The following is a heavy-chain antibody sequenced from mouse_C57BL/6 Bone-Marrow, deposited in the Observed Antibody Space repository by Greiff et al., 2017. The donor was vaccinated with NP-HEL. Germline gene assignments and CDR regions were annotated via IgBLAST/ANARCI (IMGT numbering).Heavy chain of an antibody. CDR2: ISGGGGNT. Sequence: EVMLVESGGGLVKPGGSLKLSCAASGFTFSSYTMSWVRQTPEKRLEWVATISGGGGNTYYPDSVKGRFTISRDNAKNTLYLQMSSLRSEDTALYYCARQGWLLRGRYFDVWGTGTTVTVSS. V-gene: IGHV5-9*01. CDR3: ARQGWLLRGRYFDV. D-gene: IGHD2-3*01. J-gene: IGHJ1*03. CDR1: GFTFSSYT.